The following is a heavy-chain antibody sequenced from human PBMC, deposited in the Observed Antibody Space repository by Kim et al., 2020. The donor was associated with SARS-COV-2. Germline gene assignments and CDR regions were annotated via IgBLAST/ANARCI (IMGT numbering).Heavy chain of an antibody. D-gene: IGHD6-19*01. V-gene: IGHV3-49*03. Sequence: GGSLRLSCTAYGFTFGDYAMSWFRQAPGKGLEWVGFLRSKAYGGTTEYAASVKGRFAISRDESKNVAYLQMNSLKTEDTAVYDCMRGSGRGVYYNYGLDVWGQGTTATVSS. CDR3: MRGSGRGVYYNYGLDV. J-gene: IGHJ6*02. CDR1: GFTFGDYA. CDR2: LRSKAYGGTT.